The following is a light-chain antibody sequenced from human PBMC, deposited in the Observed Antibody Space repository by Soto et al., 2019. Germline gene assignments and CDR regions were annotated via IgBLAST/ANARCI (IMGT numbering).Light chain of an antibody. CDR1: QSVSSSY. CDR2: GAS. Sequence: EIVLTQSPGTLPLSPGERATLSCRASQSVSSSYLAWYQQKSGQAPRLLIYGASNRATGIPDRFSGSGSGTDFTLTISRLEPEDFAVYYCQQYGRSSWTFGQGTKVDIK. J-gene: IGKJ1*01. V-gene: IGKV3-20*01. CDR3: QQYGRSSWT.